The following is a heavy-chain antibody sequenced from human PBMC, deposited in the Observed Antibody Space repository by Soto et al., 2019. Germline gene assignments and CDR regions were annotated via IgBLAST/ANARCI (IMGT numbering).Heavy chain of an antibody. V-gene: IGHV3-30*18. Sequence: PGGSLRLSCAASGFTFNSYGMHWVRQAPGKGLEWVAVISYDGSNKYYADSVKGRFTISRDNSKNTLYLQMNSLRAEDTAVYYCAKGRIGEIVVVTIFDYWGQGTLVTVSS. CDR3: AKGRIGEIVVVTIFDY. J-gene: IGHJ4*02. CDR1: GFTFNSYG. D-gene: IGHD3-22*01. CDR2: ISYDGSNK.